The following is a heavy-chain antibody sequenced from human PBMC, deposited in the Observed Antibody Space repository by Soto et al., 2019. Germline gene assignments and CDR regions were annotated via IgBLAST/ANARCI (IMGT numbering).Heavy chain of an antibody. CDR2: INHSGST. Sequence: PSETLSLTCAVYGGSFSGYYWSWIRQPPGKGLEWIGEINHSGSTNYNPSLKSRVTISVDTSKNQFSLKLSSVTAADTAVYYCARGGRAARVGNWFDPWGQGTLVTVSS. CDR3: ARGGRAARVGNWFDP. J-gene: IGHJ5*02. D-gene: IGHD6-6*01. V-gene: IGHV4-34*01. CDR1: GGSFSGYY.